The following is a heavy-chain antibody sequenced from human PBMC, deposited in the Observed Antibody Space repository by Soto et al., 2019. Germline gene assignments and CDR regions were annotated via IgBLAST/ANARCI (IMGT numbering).Heavy chain of an antibody. CDR3: AREEGLDDVRGYYYYGMDV. V-gene: IGHV3-33*01. CDR2: IWYDGSNK. Sequence: GGSLRLSCAASGFTFSSYGMHWVRQAPGKGLEWVAVIWYDGSNKYYADSVKGRFTISRDNSKNTLYLQMNSLRAEDTAVYYCAREEGLDDVRGYYYYGMDVWGQGTTVTVSS. CDR1: GFTFSSYG. D-gene: IGHD3-10*01. J-gene: IGHJ6*02.